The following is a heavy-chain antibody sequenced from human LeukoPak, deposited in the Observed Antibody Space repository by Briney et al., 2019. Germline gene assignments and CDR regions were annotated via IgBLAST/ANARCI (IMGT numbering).Heavy chain of an antibody. V-gene: IGHV3-15*01. CDR2: IKSKTDGGTT. Sequence: PRGSLRLSCAASGFTFSNAWMSWVRQAPGKGLEWVGRIKSKTDGGTTDYAAPVKGRFTISTDDSKNTLYLQMNSLKTEHTAVYYCTTPHTPPNSSGYYYWLDYWGQGTLVTVSS. CDR1: GFTFSNAW. CDR3: TTPHTPPNSSGYYYWLDY. D-gene: IGHD3-22*01. J-gene: IGHJ4*02.